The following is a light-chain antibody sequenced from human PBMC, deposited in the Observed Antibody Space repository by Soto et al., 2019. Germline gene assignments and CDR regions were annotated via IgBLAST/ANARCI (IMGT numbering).Light chain of an antibody. CDR3: QQFRSYPLT. J-gene: IGKJ4*01. CDR1: QTVRNNY. CDR2: DAS. Sequence: EFVLTQSPGTLSLSPGERATLSCRASQTVRNNYLAWYQQKPGQAPRLLIYDASSRATGIPDRFSGGGSGTDFTLTISRLEPEDFAVYYCQQFRSYPLTFGGGTKVEI. V-gene: IGKV3-20*01.